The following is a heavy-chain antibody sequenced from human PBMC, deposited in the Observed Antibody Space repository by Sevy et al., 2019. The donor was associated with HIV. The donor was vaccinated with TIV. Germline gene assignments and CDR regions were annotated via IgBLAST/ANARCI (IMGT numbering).Heavy chain of an antibody. CDR3: AKSYFGSGTSYGMDL. V-gene: IGHV3-7*01. Sequence: GGSLRLSCAVSGFTFRNFWMSWVRRAPGKGLEWVANIRQDGSEKYYVDSVRGRFTISRDNAKNSLFLQLNSLRADDTAIYYCAKSYFGSGTSYGMDLWGRGTTVTVSS. D-gene: IGHD3-10*01. CDR1: GFTFRNFW. J-gene: IGHJ6*02. CDR2: IRQDGSEK.